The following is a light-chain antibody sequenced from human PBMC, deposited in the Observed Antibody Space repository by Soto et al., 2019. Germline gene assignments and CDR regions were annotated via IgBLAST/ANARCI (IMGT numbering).Light chain of an antibody. J-gene: IGKJ5*01. V-gene: IGKV1-13*02. CDR1: QDITSA. Sequence: AIQLTQSPSSLSASVGDRVTITCRASQDITSALAWYQQKPGKAPNLLIYAASSLKSGVPSRFSGSGSGTDCTLTISCLQPEDFATYDCQQFNSYVITFGQGTRLE. CDR2: AAS. CDR3: QQFNSYVIT.